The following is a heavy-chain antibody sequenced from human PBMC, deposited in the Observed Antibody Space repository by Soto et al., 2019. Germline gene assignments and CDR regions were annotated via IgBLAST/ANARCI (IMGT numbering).Heavy chain of an antibody. CDR3: AKDHAKQWPVDDAFDI. D-gene: IGHD6-19*01. CDR2: ISWNSGSI. Sequence: GGSLRLSCAASGFTFDDYAMHWVRQAPGKGLEWVSGISWNSGSIGYADSVKGRFTISRDNAKNSLYLQMNSLRAEDTALYYCAKDHAKQWPVDDAFDIWGQGTMVTVSS. CDR1: GFTFDDYA. V-gene: IGHV3-9*01. J-gene: IGHJ3*02.